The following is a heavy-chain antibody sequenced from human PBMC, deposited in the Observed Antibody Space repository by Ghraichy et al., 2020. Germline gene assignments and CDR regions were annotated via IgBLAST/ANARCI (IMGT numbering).Heavy chain of an antibody. CDR3: ARGRPNRSYRSAMGFDP. J-gene: IGHJ5*02. CDR1: GGSFSGYY. CDR2: INHSGST. D-gene: IGHD1-26*01. Sequence: SETLSLTCAVYGGSFSGYYWSWIRQPPGKGLEWIGEINHSGSTNYNPSLKSRVTISVDTSKNQFSLKLSSVTAADTAVYYCARGRPNRSYRSAMGFDPWGQGTLVTVSS. V-gene: IGHV4-34*01.